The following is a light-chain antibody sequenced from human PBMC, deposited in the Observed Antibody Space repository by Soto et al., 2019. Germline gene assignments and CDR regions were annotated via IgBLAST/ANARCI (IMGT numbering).Light chain of an antibody. CDR3: QSYDSSLSGSGVV. CDR2: GNS. CDR1: SSNIGAGYD. Sequence: QSVLTQPPSVSGAPGQRVTISCTGSSSNIGAGYDVHWYQQLPGTAPKLLIYGNSNRPSGVPDRFSGSKSGTSASLAITGLQAEDEADYSCQSYDSSLSGSGVVFGGGTQLTVL. V-gene: IGLV1-40*01. J-gene: IGLJ2*01.